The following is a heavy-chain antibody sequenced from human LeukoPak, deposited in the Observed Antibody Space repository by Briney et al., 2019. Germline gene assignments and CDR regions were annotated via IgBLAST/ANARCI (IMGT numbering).Heavy chain of an antibody. J-gene: IGHJ5*02. Sequence: AGGLILSCSASAVTTSSYYMISCLQPAPKKGQEVATIKKQGSGKYYVVSVKGRFTISRDNAKNSLYLQMNSLRAEDTAVYYCARCKGVVVPAAILQPEACNWFDPWGQGTLVTVSS. CDR2: IKKQGSGK. V-gene: IGHV3-7*01. CDR1: AVTTSSYY. D-gene: IGHD2-2*02. CDR3: ARCKGVVVPAAILQPEACNWFDP.